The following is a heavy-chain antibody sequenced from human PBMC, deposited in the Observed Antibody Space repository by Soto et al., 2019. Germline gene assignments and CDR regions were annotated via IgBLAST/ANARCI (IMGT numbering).Heavy chain of an antibody. D-gene: IGHD3-22*01. Sequence: QITLRESGPTLVKPTQTLTLNCTFSGFSLSTSGVGVGWIRQPPGKALEWLALMYWDDDKRYSPSLKTRLTSTKDTSENQMVLTMTNLDPVDTATYYCSHTAVQLARLLPFDYWGQGSLVTASS. CDR3: SHTAVQLARLLPFDY. J-gene: IGHJ4*02. V-gene: IGHV2-5*02. CDR2: MYWDDDK. CDR1: GFSLSTSGVG.